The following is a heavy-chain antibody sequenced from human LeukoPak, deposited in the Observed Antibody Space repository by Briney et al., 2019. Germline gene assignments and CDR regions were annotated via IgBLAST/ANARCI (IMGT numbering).Heavy chain of an antibody. D-gene: IGHD1-26*01. CDR3: ARVRSGYDYYYGMDV. CDR1: GYTFTTYD. V-gene: IGHV1-8*01. Sequence: ASVKVSCKASGYTFTTYDINWVRQATGQGLEWMGWINPNNGYTGYAQKFQGRVTMTRNTSISTAYMELSSLRSEDTAVYYCARVRSGYDYYYGMDVWGQGTTVTVSS. CDR2: INPNNGYT. J-gene: IGHJ6*02.